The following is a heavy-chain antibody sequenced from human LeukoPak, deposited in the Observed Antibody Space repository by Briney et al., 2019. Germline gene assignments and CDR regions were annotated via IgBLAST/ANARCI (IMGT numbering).Heavy chain of an antibody. V-gene: IGHV3-21*01. CDR1: GFTFSSYS. CDR2: ISSSSAYM. Sequence: GGSLRLSCAASGFTFSSYSMNWVRQAPGKGLEWVSSISSSSAYMYYADSVKGRFTISRDNAKNSLYLQMNSLRAEDTAVYYCARGLQSTMGVTEVDFWGQGTLVTVSS. CDR3: ARGLQSTMGVTEVDF. D-gene: IGHD4-23*01. J-gene: IGHJ4*02.